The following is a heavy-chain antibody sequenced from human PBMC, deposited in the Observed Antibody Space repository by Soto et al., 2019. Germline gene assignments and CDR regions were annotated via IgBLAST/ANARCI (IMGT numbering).Heavy chain of an antibody. J-gene: IGHJ5*02. CDR3: ARQPDSSGYYNPGDWFDP. Sequence: EVQLVESGGGLVQPGGSLRLSCAASGFTFSSYWMHWVRQAPGKGLVWVSRINSDGSSTSYADSVKGRFTISRDNAKNTLYLQMNSLRAEDTAVYYCARQPDSSGYYNPGDWFDPWGQGTLVTVSS. CDR2: INSDGSST. CDR1: GFTFSSYW. D-gene: IGHD3-22*01. V-gene: IGHV3-74*01.